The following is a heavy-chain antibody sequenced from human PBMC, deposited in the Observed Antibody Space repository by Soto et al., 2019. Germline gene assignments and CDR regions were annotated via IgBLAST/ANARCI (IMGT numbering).Heavy chain of an antibody. Sequence: GGSLRLSCAASGFTFSSYAMSWVRQAPGKGLEWVSAISGSGGSTYYADSVKGRFTISRDNSKNTLYLQMNSRRAEDTAVYYCAKDRKSSTRGPDYWGQETLDTVSS. V-gene: IGHV3-23*01. CDR1: GFTFSSYA. CDR3: AKDRKSSTRGPDY. CDR2: ISGSGGST. D-gene: IGHD6-13*01. J-gene: IGHJ4*02.